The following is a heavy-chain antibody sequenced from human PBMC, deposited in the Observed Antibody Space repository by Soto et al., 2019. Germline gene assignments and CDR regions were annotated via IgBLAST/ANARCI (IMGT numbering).Heavy chain of an antibody. CDR2: IRSKANSYAT. CDR1: GFTFSGSA. D-gene: IGHD6-19*01. J-gene: IGHJ6*02. Sequence: GGSLRLSCAASGFTFSGSAMHWVRQASGKGLEWVGRIRSKANSYATAYAASVKGRFTISRDDSKNTAYRQMNSLKTEDTAVYYCTRHKYSSGPGMDVWGQGTTVTVSS. CDR3: TRHKYSSGPGMDV. V-gene: IGHV3-73*01.